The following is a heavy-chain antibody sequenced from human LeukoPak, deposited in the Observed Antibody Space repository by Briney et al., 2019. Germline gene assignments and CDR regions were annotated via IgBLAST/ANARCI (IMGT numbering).Heavy chain of an antibody. CDR3: ARTYCSSNRCFDY. D-gene: IGHD2-2*01. Sequence: PSETLFLTCTVSGVSISSGGYHWSWIRQHPGKGLEWIGYIYYSGGTYYNPSLKSRVTISVDTSKNQFSLKLSSVTAADTAVYYCARTYCSSNRCFDYWGQGTLATVSS. V-gene: IGHV4-31*03. CDR2: IYYSGGT. CDR1: GVSISSGGYH. J-gene: IGHJ4*02.